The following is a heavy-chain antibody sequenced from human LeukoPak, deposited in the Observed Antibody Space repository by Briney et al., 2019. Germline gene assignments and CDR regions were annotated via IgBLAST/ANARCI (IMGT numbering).Heavy chain of an antibody. Sequence: SETLSLTCTVSGGSISSYYWSWIRQPPGKGLEWIGYIYYSGSTNYNPSLKSRVTISVDTSKNQFSLKLSSVTAADTAVYYCARGWSGYSYGYYRNRWRPYDYWGQGTLVTVSS. J-gene: IGHJ4*02. D-gene: IGHD5-18*01. CDR1: GGSISSYY. CDR3: ARGWSGYSYGYYRNRWRPYDY. CDR2: IYYSGST. V-gene: IGHV4-59*12.